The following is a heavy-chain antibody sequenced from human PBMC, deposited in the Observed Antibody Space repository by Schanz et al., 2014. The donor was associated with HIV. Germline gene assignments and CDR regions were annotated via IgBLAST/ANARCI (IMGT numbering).Heavy chain of an antibody. CDR3: ARTSGWSNRAWWYFDL. J-gene: IGHJ2*01. CDR2: INPDNGDT. CDR1: GDTFRRYS. Sequence: QVQLVQSGAEVKKPGASVKVSCKASGDTFRRYSIHWVRQGPGQGLEWMGWINPDNGDTNYAQMFQGRFTMTGDTSRTSVYMELRTLTSDDTAVYYCARTSGWSNRAWWYFDLWGRGTLVTVSS. V-gene: IGHV1-2*02. D-gene: IGHD6-19*01.